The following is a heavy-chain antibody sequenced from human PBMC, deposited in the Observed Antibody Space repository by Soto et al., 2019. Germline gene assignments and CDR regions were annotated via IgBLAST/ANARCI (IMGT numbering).Heavy chain of an antibody. V-gene: IGHV4-30-2*01. CDR2: IYHSGST. Sequence: PSETLSLTCAVSGGSISSGGYSWSWIRQPPGKGLEWIGYIYHSGSTYYNPSLKSRVTISVDRSKNQFSLKLSSVTAADTAVYYCARGGDFWSGYSFDYWGQGTLVTV. J-gene: IGHJ4*02. CDR3: ARGGDFWSGYSFDY. D-gene: IGHD3-3*01. CDR1: GGSISSGGYS.